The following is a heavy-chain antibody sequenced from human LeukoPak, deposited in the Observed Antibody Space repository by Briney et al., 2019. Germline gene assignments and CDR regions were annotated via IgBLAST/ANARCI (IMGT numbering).Heavy chain of an antibody. CDR3: AKVPKGGYFDY. D-gene: IGHD2-2*01. CDR1: GFTFNNHA. Sequence: PGGSLRLSCAASGFTFNNHAMSWVRLAPGKGLEWVSGISGSGGSTYYADSVKGRFTISRDNSKNTLYLQMNSLRAEDTAVYYCAKVPKGGYFDYWGQGTLVTVSS. CDR2: ISGSGGST. V-gene: IGHV3-23*01. J-gene: IGHJ4*02.